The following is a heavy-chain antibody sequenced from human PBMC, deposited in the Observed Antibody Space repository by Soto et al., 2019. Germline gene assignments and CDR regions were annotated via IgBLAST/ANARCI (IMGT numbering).Heavy chain of an antibody. CDR2: ISSSSSYI. Sequence: EVQLVESGGGLVKPGGSLRLSCAASGFTFSSYSMNWVRQAPGKGLEWVSSISSSSSYIYYADSVKGRFTISRDNAKNSLYLQMNSLRAEDTAVYYCARGTVVRGWFDPWGQGTLVTVSS. CDR1: GFTFSSYS. V-gene: IGHV3-21*01. J-gene: IGHJ5*02. CDR3: ARGTVVRGWFDP. D-gene: IGHD3-10*01.